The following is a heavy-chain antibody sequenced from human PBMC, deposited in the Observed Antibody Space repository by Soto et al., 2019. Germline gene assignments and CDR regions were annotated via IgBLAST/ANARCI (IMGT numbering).Heavy chain of an antibody. D-gene: IGHD2-21*01. J-gene: IGHJ4*02. CDR2: ISYDGSNK. V-gene: IGHV3-30-3*01. Sequence: AGSLRLSCAASGFTFSSYSMHWVRQAPGKGLEWVADISYDGSNKYYADSVKRRFTITRDNSKNTLYLQMNSLRAEDTAVYYCASGRDYSSSGPTTSFDYWGQGTLVTVSS. CDR1: GFTFSSYS. CDR3: ASGRDYSSSGPTTSFDY.